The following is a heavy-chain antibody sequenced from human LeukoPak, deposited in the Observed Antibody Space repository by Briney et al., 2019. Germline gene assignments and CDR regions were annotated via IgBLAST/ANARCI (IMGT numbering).Heavy chain of an antibody. V-gene: IGHV3-73*01. Sequence: GRFTITRDDSENTAYLQMNSLKTEDTAVYYCTRDTTAMSDYWGQGTLVTVSS. CDR3: TRDTTAMSDY. D-gene: IGHD5-18*01. J-gene: IGHJ4*02.